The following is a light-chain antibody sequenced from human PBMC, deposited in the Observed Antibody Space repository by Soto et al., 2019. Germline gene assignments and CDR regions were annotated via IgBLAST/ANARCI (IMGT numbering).Light chain of an antibody. V-gene: IGKV1-5*01. CDR1: QSISPW. J-gene: IGKJ1*01. CDR2: DAS. Sequence: DIQMTQSPSTLSASVGDRVTITCRASQSISPWLAWYQQKPGKAPKLLIFDASNLESGVPSRFSGSGSGTELTLTISSLKTADFDTYYCLQYHTYRTFGQGTKVDIK. CDR3: LQYHTYRT.